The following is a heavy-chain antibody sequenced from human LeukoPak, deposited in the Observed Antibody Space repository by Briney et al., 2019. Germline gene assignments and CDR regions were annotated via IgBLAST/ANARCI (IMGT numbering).Heavy chain of an antibody. CDR1: GGSISSSSYY. CDR2: IYYGGST. J-gene: IGHJ4*02. CDR3: ARETRGYSYGSGALGLNYFDY. D-gene: IGHD5-18*01. Sequence: PSETLSLTCAVSGGSISSSSYYWAWIRQPPGKGLEWIGTIYYGGSTYFKPSLRSRVTVSVDTSKNQFSLKLSSVTAADTAVYYCARETRGYSYGSGALGLNYFDYWGQGTLVTVSS. V-gene: IGHV4-39*02.